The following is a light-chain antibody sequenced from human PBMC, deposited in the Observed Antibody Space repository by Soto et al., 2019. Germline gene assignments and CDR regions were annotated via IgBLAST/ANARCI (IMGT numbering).Light chain of an antibody. J-gene: IGLJ3*02. Sequence: QSVLTQPPSASETPGQRVTISCSGSSSNIGSNHVYWYQHLPGTAPKLLIYRNYLRPSGVPDRFSASQSATSASLAISGLRSDDEADYYCGALDASLSGWVFGGGTKLTVL. CDR3: GALDASLSGWV. V-gene: IGLV1-47*01. CDR2: RNY. CDR1: SSNIGSNH.